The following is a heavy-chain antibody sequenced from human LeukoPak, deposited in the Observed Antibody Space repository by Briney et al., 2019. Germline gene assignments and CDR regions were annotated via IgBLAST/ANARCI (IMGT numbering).Heavy chain of an antibody. CDR2: IYYSGST. CDR1: GFTFSIYA. J-gene: IGHJ4*02. V-gene: IGHV4-39*01. Sequence: AGGSLRLSCAASGFTFSIYAMSWVRQAPGKGLEWIGSIYYSGSTYYNPSLKSRVTISVDTSKNQFSLKLSSVTAADTAVYYCARHSTQWLADYWGQGTLVTVSS. CDR3: ARHSTQWLADY. D-gene: IGHD6-19*01.